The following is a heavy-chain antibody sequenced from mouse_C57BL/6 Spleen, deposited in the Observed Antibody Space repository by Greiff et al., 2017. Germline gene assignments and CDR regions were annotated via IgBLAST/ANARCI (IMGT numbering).Heavy chain of an antibody. Sequence: DVKLVESGGDLVKPGGSLKLSCAASGFTFSSYGMSWVRQTPDKRLEWVATISSGGSYTYYPDSVKGRFTISRDNAKNTLYLQMSSLKSEDTAMYYCARHNYGSSYLYFDYWGQGTTLTVSS. CDR3: ARHNYGSSYLYFDY. J-gene: IGHJ2*01. CDR1: GFTFSSYG. D-gene: IGHD1-1*01. V-gene: IGHV5-6*02. CDR2: ISSGGSYT.